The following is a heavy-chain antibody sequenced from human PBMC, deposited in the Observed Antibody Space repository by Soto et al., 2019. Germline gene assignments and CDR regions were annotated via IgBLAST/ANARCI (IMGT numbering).Heavy chain of an antibody. CDR1: GYSFTSYW. Sequence: PGESRKISCKGSGYSFTSYWISWVRQMPGKGLEWMGRIDPSDSYTNYSPSFQGHVTISADKSISTAYLQWSSLKASDTAMYYCARRSSSSRSFDYYYGMDVWGQGTTVTVSS. J-gene: IGHJ6*02. CDR2: IDPSDSYT. D-gene: IGHD6-6*01. CDR3: ARRSSSSRSFDYYYGMDV. V-gene: IGHV5-10-1*01.